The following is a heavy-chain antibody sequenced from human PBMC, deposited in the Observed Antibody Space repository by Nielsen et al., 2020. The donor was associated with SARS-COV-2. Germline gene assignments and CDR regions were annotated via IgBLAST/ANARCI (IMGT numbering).Heavy chain of an antibody. J-gene: IGHJ4*02. CDR2: INHSGDT. D-gene: IGHD3-22*01. CDR1: GGSFSAYY. Sequence: SETLSLTCAVSGGSFSAYYWSWIRQPPGKGLEWIGEINHSGDTNNNPSLRSRVTVSRDTSKNQFFLKLSSVTAADTAVYYCAGGFYDSRGYNLVYWGQGTLVTVSS. CDR3: AGGFYDSRGYNLVY. V-gene: IGHV4-34*01.